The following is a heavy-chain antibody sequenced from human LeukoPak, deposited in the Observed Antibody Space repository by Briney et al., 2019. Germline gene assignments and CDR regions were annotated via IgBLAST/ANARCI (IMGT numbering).Heavy chain of an antibody. J-gene: IGHJ4*02. CDR2: IIPIFGTA. CDR3: ARERIAVAGYYFDY. Sequence: GSSVKVSCKASGGTFSSYAISWVRQAPGQGLEWMGGIIPIFGTADYAQKFQGRVTITADKSTSTAYMELSSLRSEDTAVYYCARERIAVAGYYFDYWGQGTLVTVSS. V-gene: IGHV1-69*06. D-gene: IGHD6-19*01. CDR1: GGTFSSYA.